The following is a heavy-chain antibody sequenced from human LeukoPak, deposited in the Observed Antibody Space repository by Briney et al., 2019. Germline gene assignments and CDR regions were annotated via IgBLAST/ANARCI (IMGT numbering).Heavy chain of an antibody. CDR1: GGSISSGGYS. CDR2: IYHSGST. Sequence: PSQTLSLTCAVSGGSISSGGYSWSWIRQPPGKGLEWIGYIYHSGSTYYNPSLKSRVTISVDRSKNQFSLKLSSVTAADTAVYYCARAPGVDTAEAFDLWGQGTLVTVSS. V-gene: IGHV4-30-2*01. CDR3: ARAPGVDTAEAFDL. J-gene: IGHJ4*02. D-gene: IGHD5-18*01.